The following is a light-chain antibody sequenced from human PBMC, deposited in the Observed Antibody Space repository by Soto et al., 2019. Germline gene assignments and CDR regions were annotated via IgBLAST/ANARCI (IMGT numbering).Light chain of an antibody. CDR2: DGS. CDR1: QSISSY. Sequence: EIVLTQSPATLSLSPGERATLSCRASQSISSYFAWYQQKPGQAPRLLIYDGSNRATGNPARFSGSGSETDFTLTISSLEPEDFASYYCQQRRSWPLTCGGGTKVEIK. CDR3: QQRRSWPLT. V-gene: IGKV3-11*01. J-gene: IGKJ4*01.